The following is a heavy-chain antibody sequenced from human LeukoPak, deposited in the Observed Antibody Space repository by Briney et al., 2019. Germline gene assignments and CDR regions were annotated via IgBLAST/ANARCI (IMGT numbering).Heavy chain of an antibody. CDR3: AREGGNSKKSPFDY. V-gene: IGHV1-8*01. CDR2: MNPNTGNT. J-gene: IGHJ4*02. CDR1: GYTFTTYD. Sequence: ASVKVSCKASGYTFTTYDINWVRQATGRGLEWMGWMNPNTGNTGYAQKFQGRINITRDTSVSTVYVELSSLRSEDTAVYFCAREGGNSKKSPFDYWGQGALVTVSS. D-gene: IGHD4-23*01.